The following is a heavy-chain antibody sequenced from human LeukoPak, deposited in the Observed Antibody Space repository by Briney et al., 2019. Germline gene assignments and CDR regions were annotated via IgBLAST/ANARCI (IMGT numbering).Heavy chain of an antibody. CDR2: IYSGGST. CDR3: ARGAQGYGYVYYFDY. V-gene: IGHV3-53*01. D-gene: IGHD5-18*01. J-gene: IGHJ4*02. Sequence: GGSLRLSCAAYGFTVSSNYMSWVRQAPGKGLEWVSVIYSGGSTYYADSVKGRFTISRDNSKNTLYLQMNSLRAEDTAVYYCARGAQGYGYVYYFDYWGQGTLVTVSS. CDR1: GFTVSSNY.